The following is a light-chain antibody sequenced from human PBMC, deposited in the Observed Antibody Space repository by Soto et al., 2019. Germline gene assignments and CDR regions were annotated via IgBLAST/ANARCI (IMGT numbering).Light chain of an antibody. V-gene: IGKV4-1*01. CDR2: WAS. CDR3: QQYYSTLPYT. CDR1: QSVLYSSNNKNY. J-gene: IGKJ2*01. Sequence: DIVMTQSPDSLAVSLGERATINCKSSQSVLYSSNNKNYLAWYQQKPVQPPKLLIYWASTRESGVPDRFSGSVSGTDFTLTISSLQAEDVAVYYCQQYYSTLPYTFGQGTKLEIK.